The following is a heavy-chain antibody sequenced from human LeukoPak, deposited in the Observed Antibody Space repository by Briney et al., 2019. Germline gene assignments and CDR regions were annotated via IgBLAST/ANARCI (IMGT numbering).Heavy chain of an antibody. D-gene: IGHD3-16*01. CDR3: ARDGGSRYFDY. Sequence: GGSLRLSCAASGFIFSSYGMHWVRQAPGKGLEWVAVIWYDGSNKYYADSVKGRFTISRDKSKNTLYLQMNSLRAEDTAGYYCARDGGSRYFDYWGQGTLVTVSS. V-gene: IGHV3-33*01. CDR1: GFIFSSYG. CDR2: IWYDGSNK. J-gene: IGHJ4*02.